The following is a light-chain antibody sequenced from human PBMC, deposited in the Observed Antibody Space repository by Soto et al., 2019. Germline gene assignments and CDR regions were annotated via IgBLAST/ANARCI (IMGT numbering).Light chain of an antibody. CDR1: NSNIGADFY. J-gene: IGLJ1*01. CDR3: QSYDSSLSAYV. V-gene: IGLV1-40*01. Sequence: QAVVTQPPSVSGAPGQRVTISCTGSNSNIGADFYVQWYQQLPGTPPKLLIYGNSYRPSGVPDRFSGSKSGSSASLAITGLQADDEADYYCQSYDSSLSAYVFGAGTKLTVL. CDR2: GNS.